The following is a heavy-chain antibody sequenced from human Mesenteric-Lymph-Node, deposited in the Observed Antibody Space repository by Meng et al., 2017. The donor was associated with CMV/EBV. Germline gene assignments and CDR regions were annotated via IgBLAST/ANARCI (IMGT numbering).Heavy chain of an antibody. D-gene: IGHD1-1*01. V-gene: IGHV2-5*01. CDR1: FSLSTSGVG. Sequence: FSLSTSGVGVGWVRQQRGKGLERVAEIYWNDDKRYNTEVKKRRTIDKENTKNQVVLTKTNVDPMDTATYYCAHRLPLYNNWDVGWFDPWGQGTLVTVSS. J-gene: IGHJ5*02. CDR2: IYWNDDK. CDR3: AHRLPLYNNWDVGWFDP.